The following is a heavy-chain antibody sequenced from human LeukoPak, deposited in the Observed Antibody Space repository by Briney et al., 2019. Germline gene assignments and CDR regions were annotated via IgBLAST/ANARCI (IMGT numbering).Heavy chain of an antibody. J-gene: IGHJ4*02. D-gene: IGHD3-3*01. Sequence: GGSLRLSCAASGFTFSSYAMSWVRQAPGRGLEWVSAISGSGGSTYYADSVKGRLTISRDNSRNTLYLQINSLRAEDTAVYYCAKGPKYDFWSGTRDYYFDCWGQGTLVTVPS. CDR3: AKGPKYDFWSGTRDYYFDC. V-gene: IGHV3-23*01. CDR1: GFTFSSYA. CDR2: ISGSGGST.